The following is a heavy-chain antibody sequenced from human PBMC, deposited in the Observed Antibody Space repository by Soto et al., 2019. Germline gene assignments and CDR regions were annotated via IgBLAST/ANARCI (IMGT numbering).Heavy chain of an antibody. CDR3: AREGSSWSYYYYYYGMDV. D-gene: IGHD6-13*01. Sequence: GASVKVSCKASGYTFTSYGISWVRQAPGQGLEWMGWISAYNGNTNYAQKLQGRVTMTTDTSTSTAYMELRSLRSDDTAVYYCAREGSSWSYYYYYYGMDVWGQGTTVTVSS. CDR2: ISAYNGNT. V-gene: IGHV1-18*01. CDR1: GYTFTSYG. J-gene: IGHJ6*02.